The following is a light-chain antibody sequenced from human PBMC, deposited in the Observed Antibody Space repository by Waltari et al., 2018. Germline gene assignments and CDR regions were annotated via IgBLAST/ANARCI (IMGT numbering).Light chain of an antibody. J-gene: IGKJ1*01. Sequence: DIQMTQSPSSLSGSVRDRATLTCRASENINNRLAWYQQKPGGAPQLLIYETSTLETGVPSRFSGTTSGTEFSLSISSLQPDDVATYYCQQYHAYPWTFGQGTKVDI. CDR3: QQYHAYPWT. V-gene: IGKV1-5*01. CDR1: ENINNR. CDR2: ETS.